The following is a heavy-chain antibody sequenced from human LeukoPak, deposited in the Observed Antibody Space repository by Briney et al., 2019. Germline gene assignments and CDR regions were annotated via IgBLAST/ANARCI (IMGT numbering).Heavy chain of an antibody. J-gene: IGHJ4*02. Sequence: SETLSLTCTVSGDSISSYYWSWIRQPPGKGLEWIGYIYHSGSTNYNPSLKSRVTISVDTSKSQFSLKLSSVTAADTAVYYCAADEFYYDTSGFWDLDYWGQGTLVTVSS. CDR3: AADEFYYDTSGFWDLDY. D-gene: IGHD3-22*01. V-gene: IGHV4-59*01. CDR2: IYHSGST. CDR1: GDSISSYY.